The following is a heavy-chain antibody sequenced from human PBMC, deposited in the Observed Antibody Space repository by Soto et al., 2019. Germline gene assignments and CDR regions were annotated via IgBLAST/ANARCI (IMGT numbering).Heavy chain of an antibody. D-gene: IGHD6-6*01. Sequence: EVQLLESGGGLVQPGGSRTLSCAASGFRLSDYVVTWVRQAPGKGLEWVSGISGSIGHTYYADSVKGRFTISRDSSKNTVYLQMNSLRAEDTAVYYFAKEVIGARRGPDNWGQGTLVTVSS. CDR2: ISGSIGHT. CDR1: GFRLSDYV. V-gene: IGHV3-23*01. CDR3: AKEVIGARRGPDN. J-gene: IGHJ4*02.